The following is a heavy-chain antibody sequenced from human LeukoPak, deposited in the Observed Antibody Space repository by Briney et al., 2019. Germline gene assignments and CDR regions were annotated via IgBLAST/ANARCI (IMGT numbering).Heavy chain of an antibody. CDR2: VHDSAGT. D-gene: IGHD3-9*01. CDR3: AKGRKDFDTNLGPFDS. V-gene: IGHV4-59*01. J-gene: IGHJ4*02. CDR1: GGSINKYY. Sequence: SETLSLTCTGSGGSINKYYWSWIRQSPGKGLEWLGYVHDSAGTIYNPSLKSRVTISVGTSKTQFSLKVTSVTTADTAVYYCAKGRKDFDTNLGPFDSWGQGILVTVSS.